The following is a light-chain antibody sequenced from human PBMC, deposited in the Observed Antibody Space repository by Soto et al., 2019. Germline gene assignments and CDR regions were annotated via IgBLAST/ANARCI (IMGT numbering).Light chain of an antibody. CDR1: QGISSY. CDR2: AAS. V-gene: IGKV1-8*01. Sequence: AILLTKNTSSLSASTGDRVTITCRASQGISSYLAWYQQKPGKAPKLLIYAASTLQSGVPSRFSGSGSGTDFTLTISCLQSDDFATYYCQQYYSYPLTFGGGTKVDIK. CDR3: QQYYSYPLT. J-gene: IGKJ4*01.